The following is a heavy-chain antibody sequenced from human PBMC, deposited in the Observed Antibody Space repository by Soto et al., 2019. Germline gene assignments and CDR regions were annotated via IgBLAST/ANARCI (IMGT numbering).Heavy chain of an antibody. V-gene: IGHV1-3*01. J-gene: IGHJ4*02. CDR1: GDTFNSYA. CDR2: INAGNGNT. CDR3: ARSQYLPFFDY. Sequence: GASVKVSCKASGDTFNSYAFHWVRQAPGQRPEWMGWINAGNGNTKYSQKFQGRVTITSDTSASTVYMELRSLRSEDTAVYYCARSQYLPFFDYWGRGTLVTVSS. D-gene: IGHD2-2*01.